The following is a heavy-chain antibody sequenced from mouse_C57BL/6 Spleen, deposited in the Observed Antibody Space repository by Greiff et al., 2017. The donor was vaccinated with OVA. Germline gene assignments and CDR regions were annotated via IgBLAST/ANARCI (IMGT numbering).Heavy chain of an antibody. J-gene: IGHJ2*01. D-gene: IGHD2-4*01. Sequence: VQLQQSGAELVRPGASVKLSCTASGFNIKDYYMHWVKQRPEQGLEWIGRIDPEDGDTEYAPKFQGKATMTADTSSNTAYLQLSSLTSEDTAVYYCTTGQIYYDYDGSYWGQGTTLTVSS. CDR2: IDPEDGDT. CDR1: GFNIKDYY. V-gene: IGHV14-1*01. CDR3: TTGQIYYDYDGSY.